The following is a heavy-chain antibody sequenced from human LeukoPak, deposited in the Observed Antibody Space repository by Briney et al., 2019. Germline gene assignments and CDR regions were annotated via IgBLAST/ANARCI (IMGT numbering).Heavy chain of an antibody. CDR2: IKQDGSEK. CDR3: AREDTFGGVIPHGGAFDI. D-gene: IGHD3-16*02. J-gene: IGHJ3*02. CDR1: GFTFSIYS. V-gene: IGHV3-7*01. Sequence: GGSLRLSCAASGFTFSIYSMNWVRQAPGKGLEWVANIKQDGSEKYYVDSVKGRFTISRDNAKNSLYLQMNSLRAEDTAVYYCAREDTFGGVIPHGGAFDIWGQGTMVTVSS.